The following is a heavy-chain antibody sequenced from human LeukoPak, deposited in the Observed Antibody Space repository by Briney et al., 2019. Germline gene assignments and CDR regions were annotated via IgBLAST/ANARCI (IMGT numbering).Heavy chain of an antibody. CDR3: AREGLELFFNWFDP. D-gene: IGHD1-7*01. CDR2: INPNSGVT. V-gene: IGHV1-2*02. J-gene: IGHJ5*02. Sequence: ASVKVSCKASGYTFTDDYVHWVRQAPGQGLEWMGWINPNSGVTNYAQKFQGRVTMTRDTSISTAYMELSRLRSDDTAVYYCAREGLELFFNWFDPWGQGTLVTVSS. CDR1: GYTFTDDY.